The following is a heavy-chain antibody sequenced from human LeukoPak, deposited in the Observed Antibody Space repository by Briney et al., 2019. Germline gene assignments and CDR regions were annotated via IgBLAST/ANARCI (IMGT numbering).Heavy chain of an antibody. V-gene: IGHV3-74*01. CDR3: ARVWYYDYVWGNPSLYYFDY. Sequence: GGSLRLSCAASGFTFSSYWMHWVRQAPGKGLVWVSRINSDGRSTSYADSVKGRFTISRDNAKNTLYLQMNSLRAEDTAVYYCARVWYYDYVWGNPSLYYFDYWGQGTLVTVSS. D-gene: IGHD3-16*01. J-gene: IGHJ4*02. CDR2: INSDGRST. CDR1: GFTFSSYW.